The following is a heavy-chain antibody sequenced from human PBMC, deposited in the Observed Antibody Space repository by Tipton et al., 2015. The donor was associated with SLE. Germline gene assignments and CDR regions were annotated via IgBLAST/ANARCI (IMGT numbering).Heavy chain of an antibody. D-gene: IGHD4-17*01. CDR2: IKQDGSEK. CDR3: ASYGDYEDVFDL. Sequence: SLRLSCAASGFTFSSFSMSWVRQLPGQGLEWVASIKQDGSEKRYVDSVEGRFSISRDNAKNSLHLQMDRLRAEDTAVYFCASYGDYEDVFDLWGQGTMVTVSS. J-gene: IGHJ3*01. V-gene: IGHV3-7*01. CDR1: GFTFSSFS.